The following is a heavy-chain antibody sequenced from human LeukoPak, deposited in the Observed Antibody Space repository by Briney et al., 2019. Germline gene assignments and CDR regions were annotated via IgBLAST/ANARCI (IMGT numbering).Heavy chain of an antibody. CDR1: GFTFSSYS. J-gene: IGHJ4*02. Sequence: GGSLRLSCAASGFTFSSYSMNWVRQAPGKWRDWVSSISSSSSYIYYADSVKGRFTISRDNARNSLYLQMNSLRAEDTAVYYCARPYHYYYDSSGYYPLDYWGQGTLVTVSS. CDR3: ARPYHYYYDSSGYYPLDY. V-gene: IGHV3-21*01. D-gene: IGHD3-22*01. CDR2: ISSSSSYI.